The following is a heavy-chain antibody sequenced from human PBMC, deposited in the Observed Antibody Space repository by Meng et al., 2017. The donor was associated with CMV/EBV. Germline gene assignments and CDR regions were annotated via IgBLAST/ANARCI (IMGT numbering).Heavy chain of an antibody. D-gene: IGHD6-6*01. CDR3: ASQGGAARPGY. J-gene: IGHJ4*02. V-gene: IGHV3-48*03. CDR1: GFTFSSYE. CDR2: ISNGGTSR. Sequence: GESLKISCAASGFTFSSYEMNWVRQAPGKGLEWISYISNGGTSRYYADSVMGRFTISRDNAKNSLYLQMNSLRVEDTAVYYCASQGGAARPGYWGQGTLVTVSS.